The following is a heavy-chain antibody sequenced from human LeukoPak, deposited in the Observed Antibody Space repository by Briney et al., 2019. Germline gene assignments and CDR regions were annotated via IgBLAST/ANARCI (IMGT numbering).Heavy chain of an antibody. J-gene: IGHJ4*02. Sequence: PGGSLRLSCAASGFTFTSFSMNWVRRAPGKGLEWVSSISSSGSYIYYADSVKGRFTISRDNAKNSLYLQMSSLRAEDTAVYYCAGPPLSGYSSVWGQGTLVTVSS. D-gene: IGHD3-22*01. CDR3: AGPPLSGYSSV. V-gene: IGHV3-21*01. CDR2: ISSSGSYI. CDR1: GFTFTSFS.